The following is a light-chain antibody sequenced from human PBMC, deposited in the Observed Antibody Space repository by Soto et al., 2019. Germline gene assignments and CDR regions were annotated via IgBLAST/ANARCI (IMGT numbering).Light chain of an antibody. J-gene: IGKJ5*01. CDR3: QQSYSGPIT. V-gene: IGKV1-39*01. CDR1: QSISTY. Sequence: DIQMTQSPSSLSASVGDRVTITCRASQSISTYLNWYQQKPGKAPKLMIYAASSLQSGVPSRFSGSGSGTELTLTISSLQPEDFATYYCQQSYSGPITFVQGTRLEIK. CDR2: AAS.